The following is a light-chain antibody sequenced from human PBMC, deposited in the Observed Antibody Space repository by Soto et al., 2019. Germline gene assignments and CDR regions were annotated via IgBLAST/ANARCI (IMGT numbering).Light chain of an antibody. Sequence: QSVLTQSPSVSAAPGQKVTISCSGSSSNIGNNYVSWYQQLPGTAPKLLIYDNNKRPSGIPDRFSGSKSGTSGTLDITGLQTGDEADYYCAAWDDRLNGVVFGGGTKVTVL. CDR1: SSNIGNNY. CDR3: AAWDDRLNGVV. V-gene: IGLV1-51*01. CDR2: DNN. J-gene: IGLJ2*01.